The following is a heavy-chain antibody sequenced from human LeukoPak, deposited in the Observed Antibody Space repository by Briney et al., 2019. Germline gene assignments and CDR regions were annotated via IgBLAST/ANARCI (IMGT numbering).Heavy chain of an antibody. J-gene: IGHJ4*02. CDR3: ARGRIGLGELFDY. Sequence: GGSLRLSCAASGFTFSDYYMSWIRQAPGKGLEWVSYISSSSRYTNYADSVKGPCTISRDNPKNSLYLQMNSLRAEDTPVYYCARGRIGLGELFDYWGQGTLVTVPP. D-gene: IGHD3-10*01. CDR2: ISSSSRYT. CDR1: GFTFSDYY. V-gene: IGHV3-11*06.